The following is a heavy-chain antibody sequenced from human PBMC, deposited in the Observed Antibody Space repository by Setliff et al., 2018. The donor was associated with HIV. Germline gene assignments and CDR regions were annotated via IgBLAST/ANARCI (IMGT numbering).Heavy chain of an antibody. CDR2: IYPGDSDT. D-gene: IGHD3-22*01. CDR3: ARVDMGYYYDTSAYSLAYYYYYMDV. J-gene: IGHJ6*03. CDR1: GYSFTSYW. V-gene: IGHV5-51*01. Sequence: PGESLKISCKGSGYSFTSYWIGWVRQMSGKGLEWMGIIYPGDSDTRYSPSFQGQVTISADKSISTAYLQWSSLKASDTAMYYCARVDMGYYYDTSAYSLAYYYYYMDVWGKGTTVTVS.